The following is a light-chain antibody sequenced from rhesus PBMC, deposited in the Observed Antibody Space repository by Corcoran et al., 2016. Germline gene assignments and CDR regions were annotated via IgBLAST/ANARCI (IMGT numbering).Light chain of an antibody. CDR1: QRISSW. CDR3: QQYSSSPYS. J-gene: IGKJ2*01. V-gene: IGKV1-22*01. CDR2: KAS. Sequence: DIQMTQSPSSLSASVGDTVTITCRASQRISSWLAWYQQKPGKAPKLLLYKASSLQSGYPSRFSGSGSGTDFTLTISSLQSEDFATYYCQQYSSSPYSFGQGTKVEIK.